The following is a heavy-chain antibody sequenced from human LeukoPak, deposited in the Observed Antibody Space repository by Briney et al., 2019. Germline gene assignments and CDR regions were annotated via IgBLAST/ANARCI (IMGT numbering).Heavy chain of an antibody. V-gene: IGHV1-46*01. CDR3: ARGPRITLVRGGQWYYYMDV. Sequence: ASVKVSCKASGYTFISNYMHWVRQAPGQGREWMGMINPSGGSTNYAQKFQGRVTMTRDTSTSTLYMELSSLRSEDTAVYYCARGPRITLVRGGQWYYYMDVWGKGTTVTISS. CDR2: INPSGGST. CDR1: GYTFISNY. D-gene: IGHD3-10*01. J-gene: IGHJ6*03.